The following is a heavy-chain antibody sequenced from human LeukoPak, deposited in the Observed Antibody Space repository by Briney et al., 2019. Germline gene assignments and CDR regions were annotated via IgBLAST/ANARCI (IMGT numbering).Heavy chain of an antibody. CDR3: AKAGQVGSGEYYDSSGYYAGGDY. D-gene: IGHD3-22*01. J-gene: IGHJ4*02. CDR2: ISGSGGST. V-gene: IGHV3-23*01. CDR1: GFTFSSYA. Sequence: GGSLRLSCAASGFTFSSYAMSWVRQAPGKGLEWVSAISGSGGSTYYADSVKGRFTISRDNSKNTLYLQVNSLRAEDTAVYYCAKAGQVGSGEYYDSSGYYAGGDYWGQGTLVTVSS.